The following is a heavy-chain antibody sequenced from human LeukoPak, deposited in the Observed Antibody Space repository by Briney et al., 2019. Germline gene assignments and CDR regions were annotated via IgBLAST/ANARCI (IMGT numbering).Heavy chain of an antibody. CDR2: IYYSGST. D-gene: IGHD5-24*01. V-gene: IGHV4-39*01. CDR3: ARQRDGYTVVGPFDI. CDR1: GGSISSSSYY. Sequence: SETLSLTCTVSGGSISSSSYYWGWIRQTPGKGLEWIGSIYYSGSTYYSPSLKSRVTISVDTSKNQFSLKLSSVTAADTAVYYCARQRDGYTVVGPFDIWRLGTMVTVSS. J-gene: IGHJ3*02.